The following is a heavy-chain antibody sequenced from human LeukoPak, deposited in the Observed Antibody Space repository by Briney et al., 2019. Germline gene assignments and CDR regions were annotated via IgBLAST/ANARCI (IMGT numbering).Heavy chain of an antibody. V-gene: IGHV3-66*01. CDR3: ARGGYSSGWYLDY. CDR2: IYSGGST. Sequence: PGGSLTHSCAASGFTFRSYSMHWVRQAPGKGLESDSVIYSGGSTYYADSVKGRFTIPRYHSKNTLYLPMNSLQADDTTIYYFARGGYSSGWYLDYWGKGTLVTVSS. J-gene: IGHJ4*02. D-gene: IGHD6-19*01. CDR1: GFTFRSYS.